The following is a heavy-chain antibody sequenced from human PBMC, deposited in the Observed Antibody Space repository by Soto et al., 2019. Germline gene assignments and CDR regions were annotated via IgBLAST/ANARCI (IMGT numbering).Heavy chain of an antibody. CDR1: GGSISSGGYY. Sequence: QVQLQESGPGLVKPSQTLSLTCTVSGGSISSGGYYWSWIRQHQGKGVEWIGYIYYSGSNYYNPFLNSRVTISVDTSKNKFSLKLSSGSVAFTPVYYSARVCGGDCHDGMVAWGQGTSVTFS. CDR3: ARVCGGDCHDGMVA. V-gene: IGHV4-31*03. CDR2: IYYSGSN. D-gene: IGHD2-21*02. J-gene: IGHJ6*02.